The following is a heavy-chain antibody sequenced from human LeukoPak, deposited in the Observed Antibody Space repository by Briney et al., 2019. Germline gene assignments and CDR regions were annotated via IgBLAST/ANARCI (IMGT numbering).Heavy chain of an antibody. CDR1: GFTFSSYG. V-gene: IGHV3-30*02. J-gene: IGHJ4*02. CDR2: IRYDGNNK. D-gene: IGHD2-21*01. CDR3: AKQGANGGANFDY. Sequence: GGSLRLSCAASGFTFSSYGLHWVRQAPGKGLEWVAFIRYDGNNKYNSDSVKGRFTNSRDDSKNTLYLHMNSLRPEDTAVYYCAKQGANGGANFDYWGQGTLVTVSS.